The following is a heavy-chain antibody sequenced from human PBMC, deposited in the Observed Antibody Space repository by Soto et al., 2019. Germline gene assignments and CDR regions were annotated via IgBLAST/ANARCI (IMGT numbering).Heavy chain of an antibody. CDR2: INPNSGGT. J-gene: IGHJ1*01. CDR1: GYTFTGYY. V-gene: IGHV1-2*04. CDR3: ARAEGDAAGTVPVPKTESFQH. Sequence: GASVKVSCKASGYTFTGYYMHWVRQAPGQGLEWMGWINPNSGGTNYAQKFQGWVTMTRDTSISTAYMELSRLRSDDTAVYYCARAEGDAAGTVPVPKTESFQHWGQGILVTVSS. D-gene: IGHD6-13*01.